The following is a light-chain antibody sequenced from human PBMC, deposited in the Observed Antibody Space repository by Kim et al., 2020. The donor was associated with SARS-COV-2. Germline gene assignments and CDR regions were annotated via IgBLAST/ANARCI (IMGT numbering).Light chain of an antibody. J-gene: IGLJ1*01. V-gene: IGLV3-9*01. Sequence: GRGQTARITCAGNNIGSKNVHWYQQKPGQAPVVVIYRDTDRPSGIPERFSGSNSGNTATLTISRAQAGDEADYYCQIWDSSTYVFGTGTKVTVL. CDR2: RDT. CDR3: QIWDSSTYV. CDR1: NIGSKN.